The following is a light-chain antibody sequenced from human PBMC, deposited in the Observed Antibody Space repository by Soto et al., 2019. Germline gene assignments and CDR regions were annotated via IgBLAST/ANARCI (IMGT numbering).Light chain of an antibody. CDR2: KAS. CDR1: ENVNSW. V-gene: IGKV1-5*03. CDR3: LQDINYPWT. J-gene: IGKJ1*01. Sequence: DIQMTQSPSTLSASIGDRVTITCRASENVNSWLAWYQQKPGKAPKFLIYKASSLESGVPSRFSGSGSGTDFTLAISSLQPEDSATYYCLQDINYPWTFGQGTKVDIK.